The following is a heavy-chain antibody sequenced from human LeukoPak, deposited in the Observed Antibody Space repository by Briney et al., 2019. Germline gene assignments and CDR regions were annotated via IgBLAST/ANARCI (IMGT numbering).Heavy chain of an antibody. CDR3: ARGSDVLRFLEWLYYFDP. CDR1: GGSFSGYY. CDR2: INHSGST. V-gene: IGHV4-34*01. Sequence: SETLSLACAVYGGSFSGYYWSWIRQPPGKGLEWIGEINHSGSTNYNPSLKSRVTISVDTSKNQFSLKLSSVTAADTAVYYCARGSDVLRFLEWLYYFDPWGQGTLVTVSS. J-gene: IGHJ5*02. D-gene: IGHD3-3*01.